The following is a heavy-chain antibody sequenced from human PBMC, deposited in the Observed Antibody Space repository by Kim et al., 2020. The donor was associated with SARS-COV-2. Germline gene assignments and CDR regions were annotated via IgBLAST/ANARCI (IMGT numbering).Heavy chain of an antibody. CDR2: ISYDGSNK. J-gene: IGHJ3*02. Sequence: GGSLRLSCAASGFTFSSYAMHWVRQAPGKGLEWVAVISYDGSNKYYADSVKGRFTISRDNSKNTLYLQMNSLRAEDTAVYYCARSYGGSYLDAFDIWGQ. V-gene: IGHV3-30-3*01. D-gene: IGHD1-26*01. CDR3: ARSYGGSYLDAFDI. CDR1: GFTFSSYA.